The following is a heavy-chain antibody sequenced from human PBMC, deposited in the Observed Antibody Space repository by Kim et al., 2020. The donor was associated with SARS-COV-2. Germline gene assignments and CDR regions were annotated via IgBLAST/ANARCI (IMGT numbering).Heavy chain of an antibody. CDR2: ISSSSSYI. CDR1: GFTFNSYS. Sequence: GGSLRLSCAASGFTFNSYSMNWVRQAPGKGLEWVSSISSSSSYIYYADSVKGRFTISRDNAKNSLYLQMNSLRAEDTAVYYCARDEQQWLAHYYYGMDVWGQETTVTVSS. D-gene: IGHD6-19*01. J-gene: IGHJ6*02. V-gene: IGHV3-21*01. CDR3: ARDEQQWLAHYYYGMDV.